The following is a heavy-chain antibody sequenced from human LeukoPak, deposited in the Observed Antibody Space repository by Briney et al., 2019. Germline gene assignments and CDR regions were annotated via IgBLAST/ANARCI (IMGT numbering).Heavy chain of an antibody. CDR1: GVPLSGYF. V-gene: IGHV4-34*01. CDR2: NNHSGNT. CDR3: ARGDLDSSGYLLDY. Sequence: ADPLSLPCSLYGVPLSGYFWRGIRPPPGKALEWIGENNHSGNTNYNPSLKSRVTISVDTSKNQLSLKLSSVTAADAAVYYCARGDLDSSGYLLDYWVRATVLSVSS. J-gene: IGHJ4*02. D-gene: IGHD3-22*01.